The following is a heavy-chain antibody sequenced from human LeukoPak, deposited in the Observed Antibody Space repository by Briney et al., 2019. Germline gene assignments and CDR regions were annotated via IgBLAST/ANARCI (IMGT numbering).Heavy chain of an antibody. CDR1: GFTFSSYI. CDR2: ISRNSTYI. CDR3: ASDEGNYFDY. J-gene: IGHJ4*02. Sequence: GGSLRLSCAASGFTFSSYIMNWVRQAPGKGLEWVASISRNSTYIHYADSVKGLFTISRDNARNSLFLQMNSLRAEDTAIYYCASDEGNYFDYWGQGTLVTVSS. V-gene: IGHV3-21*01.